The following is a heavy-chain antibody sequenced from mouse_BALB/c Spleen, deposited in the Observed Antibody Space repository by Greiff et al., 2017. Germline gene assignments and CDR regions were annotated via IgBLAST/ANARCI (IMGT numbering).Heavy chain of an antibody. CDR3: ARHVELDTGEVRRTYAMDY. CDR2: IYAGTGGT. CDR1: GFTFSSSY. V-gene: IGHV1-84*02. J-gene: IGHJ4*01. Sequence: LQESGAELVKPGASVKLSCKTSGFTFSSSYISWLKQKPGQSLEWIAWIYAGTGGTSYNQKFTGKAQLTVDTSSSTAYMQFSSLTTEDSAIYYCARHVELDTGEVRRTYAMDYWGQGTSVTVSS. D-gene: IGHD2-14*01.